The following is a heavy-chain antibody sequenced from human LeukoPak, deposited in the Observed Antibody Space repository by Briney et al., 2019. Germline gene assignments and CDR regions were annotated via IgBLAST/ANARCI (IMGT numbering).Heavy chain of an antibody. Sequence: ASERVSCKASGYNFISFYMHWVRQAPGQTLEWMGRITLNSGETSFALSVQGRVTMTRDTSINTAYMELGRLTSDDTAVYFCARGATRLATAGAKFDSWGQGTLVIVTS. D-gene: IGHD6-13*01. CDR1: GYNFISFY. CDR2: ITLNSGET. V-gene: IGHV1-2*06. CDR3: ARGATRLATAGAKFDS. J-gene: IGHJ4*02.